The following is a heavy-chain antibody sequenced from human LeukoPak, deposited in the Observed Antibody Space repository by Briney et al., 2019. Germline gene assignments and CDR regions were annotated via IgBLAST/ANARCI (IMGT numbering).Heavy chain of an antibody. CDR2: ISSSSYI. CDR1: GFTFSSYS. CDR3: ARDSPDHVDCGDCAFDI. J-gene: IGHJ3*02. V-gene: IGHV3-21*01. Sequence: GGSLRLSCAASGFTFSSYSMNWVRQAPGKGLEWVSSISSSSYIYYADSVKGRFTISRDNAKNSLYLQMNSLRAEDTAVYYCARDSPDHVDCGDCAFDIWGQGTMVTVSS. D-gene: IGHD4-17*01.